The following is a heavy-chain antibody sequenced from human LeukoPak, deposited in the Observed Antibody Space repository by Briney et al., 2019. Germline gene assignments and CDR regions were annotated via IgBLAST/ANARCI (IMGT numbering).Heavy chain of an antibody. J-gene: IGHJ4*02. CDR3: ARDLHFAFDY. CDR2: ILSSSTGM. Sequence: PGGSLRLSCAASGFTFSSYSMNWVRQAPGKGLERISYILSSSTGMSYADSVKGRFTISRDNAKNSLYLQMSSLRDDDTAVYYCARDLHFAFDYWGRGTLVTVSS. V-gene: IGHV3-48*02. CDR1: GFTFSSYS.